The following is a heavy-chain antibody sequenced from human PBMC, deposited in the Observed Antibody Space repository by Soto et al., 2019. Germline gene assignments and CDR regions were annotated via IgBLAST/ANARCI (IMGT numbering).Heavy chain of an antibody. CDR1: GFTFISYW. CDR3: ARDKKCSSTSCYTWRYYGMDV. J-gene: IGHJ6*02. Sequence: RGSLRPSCAASGFTFISYWISFFRQAPLKWLEWVANIKQDGSEKCYVDSVKGRFTISRDNAKNSLYLQMNSLRAEDTAVYYCARDKKCSSTSCYTWRYYGMDVWGQGTTVTVSS. CDR2: IKQDGSEK. V-gene: IGHV3-7*03. D-gene: IGHD2-2*02.